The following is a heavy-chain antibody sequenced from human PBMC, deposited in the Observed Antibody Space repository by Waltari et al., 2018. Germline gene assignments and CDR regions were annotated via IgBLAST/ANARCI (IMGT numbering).Heavy chain of an antibody. J-gene: IGHJ4*02. Sequence: QLQLQESGPGLVKPSETLSLTCTVSGGSISSSSYYWGWIRQPPGKGLEWIGSIYYSGSTYYNPSLKSRVTISVDTSKNQFSLKLSSVTAADTAVYYCASHSRGSYYPVNDDYWGQGTLVTVSS. D-gene: IGHD3-10*01. CDR3: ASHSRGSYYPVNDDY. CDR2: IYYSGST. V-gene: IGHV4-39*07. CDR1: GGSISSSSYY.